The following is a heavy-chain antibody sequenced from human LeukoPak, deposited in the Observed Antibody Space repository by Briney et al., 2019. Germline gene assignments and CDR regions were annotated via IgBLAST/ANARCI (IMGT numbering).Heavy chain of an antibody. CDR3: ARDLYYYEYSSANFDY. CDR1: GLTFGSYG. CDR2: IYYDGSNT. D-gene: IGHD6-6*01. J-gene: IGHJ4*02. Sequence: PGGSLRLSCAASGLTFGSYGMHWVRQAPGKGLEWVTYIYYDGSNTYYADSVKGRFTISRDNSKNTLSLQMSSLRAEDTAVYYCARDLYYYEYSSANFDYWGQGTLVTVSS. V-gene: IGHV3-30*19.